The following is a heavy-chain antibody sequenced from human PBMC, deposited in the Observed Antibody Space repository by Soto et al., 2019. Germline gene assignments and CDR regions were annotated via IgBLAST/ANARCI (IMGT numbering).Heavy chain of an antibody. CDR1: GYTFTSYG. CDR3: ARDHDSIVVVVAATGAFDI. J-gene: IGHJ3*02. CDR2: ISAYNGNT. D-gene: IGHD2-15*01. V-gene: IGHV1-18*01. Sequence: VASVKVSCKASGYTFTSYGISWVRQAPGQGREWMGWISAYNGNTNYAQKLQGRVTMTTDTSTSTAYMELRSLRSDDTAVYYCARDHDSIVVVVAATGAFDIWGQGTMVTVSS.